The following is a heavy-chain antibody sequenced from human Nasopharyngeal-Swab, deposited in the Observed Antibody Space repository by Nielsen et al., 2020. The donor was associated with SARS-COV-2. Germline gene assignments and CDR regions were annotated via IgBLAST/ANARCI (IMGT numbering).Heavy chain of an antibody. D-gene: IGHD2-15*01. CDR3: ARHTSDLVVAATGYFDY. Sequence: WIRQPPGKGLEWIGSIYYSGSTYYNPSLKSRVTISVDTSKNQFSLKLSSVTAADTAVYYCARHTSDLVVAATGYFDYWGQGTLVTVSS. V-gene: IGHV4-39*01. J-gene: IGHJ4*02. CDR2: IYYSGST.